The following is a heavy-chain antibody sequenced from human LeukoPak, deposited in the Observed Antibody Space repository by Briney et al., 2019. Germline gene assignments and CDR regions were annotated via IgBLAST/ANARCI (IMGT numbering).Heavy chain of an antibody. Sequence: SETLSLTCTVSGGSISGYYWSWIRQPPGKGLEWIGYIYYSGSTNYNPSLKSRVTISVDTSKNQFSLKLSSVTAADTAVYYCARGVRNYYGSGSYIYWFDPWGQGTLVTVSS. CDR3: ARGVRNYYGSGSYIYWFDP. V-gene: IGHV4-59*01. J-gene: IGHJ5*02. CDR2: IYYSGST. D-gene: IGHD3-10*01. CDR1: GGSISGYY.